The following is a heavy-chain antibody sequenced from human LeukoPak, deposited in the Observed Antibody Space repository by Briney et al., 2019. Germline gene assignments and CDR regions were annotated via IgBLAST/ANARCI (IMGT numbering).Heavy chain of an antibody. Sequence: SVKVPCKASGGTFRSYAISWVRQAPGQGLEWMGGIIPIFGTANYAQKFQGRVTITADESTSTAYMELSSLRSEDTAVYYCARDQGYRYGYGDFDYWGQGTLVTVSS. J-gene: IGHJ4*02. D-gene: IGHD5-18*01. CDR3: ARDQGYRYGYGDFDY. CDR1: GGTFRSYA. V-gene: IGHV1-69*01. CDR2: IIPIFGTA.